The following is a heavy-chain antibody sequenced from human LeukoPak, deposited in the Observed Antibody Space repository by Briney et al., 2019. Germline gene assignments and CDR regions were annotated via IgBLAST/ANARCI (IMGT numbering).Heavy chain of an antibody. Sequence: GGSLRLSCAASGFTFSSYSMNWVRQAPGKGLEWVSYISSSSSTIYYADSVEGRFTISRDNAKNSLYLQMNSLRAEDTAVYYCARDLAARYPAYWGQGTLVTVSS. D-gene: IGHD6-6*01. J-gene: IGHJ4*02. CDR3: ARDLAARYPAY. CDR1: GFTFSSYS. V-gene: IGHV3-48*01. CDR2: ISSSSSTI.